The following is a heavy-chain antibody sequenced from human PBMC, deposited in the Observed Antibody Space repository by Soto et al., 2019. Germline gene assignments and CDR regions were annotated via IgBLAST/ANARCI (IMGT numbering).Heavy chain of an antibody. Sequence: QVQLVQSGAEEKKPGASVKVSCKASGYTFTSYAMQWVRQAPGQRLEWMGWINAGNGNTKYSQRFQGRVTITRDTSASTAYMELSSLRSEDTAVYYCARGITLPTPLDYWGQGTLVTVSS. CDR3: ARGITLPTPLDY. D-gene: IGHD1-20*01. CDR2: INAGNGNT. J-gene: IGHJ4*02. V-gene: IGHV1-3*05. CDR1: GYTFTSYA.